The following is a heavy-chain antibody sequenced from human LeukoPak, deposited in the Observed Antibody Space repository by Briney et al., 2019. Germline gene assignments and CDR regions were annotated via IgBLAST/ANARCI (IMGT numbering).Heavy chain of an antibody. CDR1: GYTFTSYG. D-gene: IGHD6-13*01. CDR3: AVRPLRVAAAGTDY. CDR2: ISAYNGNT. Sequence: EASVKVSCKASGYTFTSYGISWVRQAPGQGLEWMGWISAYNGNTNYAQKLQGRVTMTTDTSTSTAYMELRSLRSDDTAVYYCAVRPLRVAAAGTDYWGQGTLVTVSS. J-gene: IGHJ4*02. V-gene: IGHV1-18*01.